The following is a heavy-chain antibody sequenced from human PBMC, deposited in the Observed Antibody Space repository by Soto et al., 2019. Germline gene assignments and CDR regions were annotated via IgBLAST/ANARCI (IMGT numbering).Heavy chain of an antibody. J-gene: IGHJ5*02. CDR3: SRTHSGTYFLSWFDP. CDR1: GDSVSSNIAT. Sequence: QTLSLTWGICGDSVSSNIATCNWIRQSPSRGLEWLGRTYYRSKWYNDYAVSVKSRMTINPDTSKNQFSLQLNSVTPEDTAVYYCSRTHSGTYFLSWFDPWGQGTQVTVSS. V-gene: IGHV6-1*01. CDR2: TYYRSKWYN. D-gene: IGHD1-26*01.